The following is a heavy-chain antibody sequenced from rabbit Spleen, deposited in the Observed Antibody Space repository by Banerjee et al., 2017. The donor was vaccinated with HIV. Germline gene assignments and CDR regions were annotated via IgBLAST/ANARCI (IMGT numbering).Heavy chain of an antibody. CDR1: GFPFSNKAV. CDR3: ARDSASSFSSYGMDL. D-gene: IGHD8-1*01. J-gene: IGHJ6*01. Sequence: QEQLEESGGGLFQPGGSLALTCKASGFPFSNKAVMCWVRQAPGKGLEWIACIYGGRSSGTYYASWAKGRFTCSKTSSTTVTLQMTSLTVADTATYFCARDSASSFSSYGMDLWGPGTLVTVS. CDR2: IYGGRSSGT. V-gene: IGHV1S45*01.